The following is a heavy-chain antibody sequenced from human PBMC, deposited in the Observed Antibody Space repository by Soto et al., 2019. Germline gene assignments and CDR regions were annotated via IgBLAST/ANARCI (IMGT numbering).Heavy chain of an antibody. CDR1: GFTFSSYG. CDR2: ISYDGSNK. V-gene: IGHV3-30*03. D-gene: IGHD2-15*01. CDR3: VVVAATPGTDGMDV. Sequence: QVQLVESGGGVVQPGRSLRLSCAASGFTFSSYGMHWVRQAPGKGLEWVAVISYDGSNKYYADSVKGRFTISRDNSKITLYLQMNSLRAEDTAVYYGVVVAATPGTDGMDVWGQGTTVTVSS. J-gene: IGHJ6*02.